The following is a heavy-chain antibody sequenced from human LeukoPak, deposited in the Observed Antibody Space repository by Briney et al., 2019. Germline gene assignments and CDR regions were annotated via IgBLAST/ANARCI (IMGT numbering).Heavy chain of an antibody. CDR2: IKQDGSEK. CDR3: ARGSSYSGDYY. CDR1: GFSFNYYW. J-gene: IGHJ4*02. V-gene: IGHV3-7*01. Sequence: GGSLRLSCAASGFSFNYYWMSWVRQAPGKGLEWVANIKQDGSEKYYVDSVKGRFTISRDNAKNSLYLQMNSLRADDTAVYYCARGSSYSGDYYWGQGTLVTVSS. D-gene: IGHD4-17*01.